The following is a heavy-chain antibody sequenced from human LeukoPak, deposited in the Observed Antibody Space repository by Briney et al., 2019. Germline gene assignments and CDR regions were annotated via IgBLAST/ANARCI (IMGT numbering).Heavy chain of an antibody. CDR1: GFTFSDYY. D-gene: IGHD3-9*01. CDR2: ISSSDNTI. J-gene: IGHJ5*02. V-gene: IGHV3-11*04. CDR3: ARNLRYFDWLRKRPSDWFDP. Sequence: PGGSLRLSCAASGFTFSDYYMTWIRQAPGKGLDWVAYISSSDNTIYYADSAKGRFTISRDNAKDSLYLQMNSLRAEDTAVYYCARNLRYFDWLRKRPSDWFDPWGQGTLVTVSS.